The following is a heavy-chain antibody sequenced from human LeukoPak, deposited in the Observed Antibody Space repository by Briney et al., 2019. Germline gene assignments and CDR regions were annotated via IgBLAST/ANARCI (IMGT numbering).Heavy chain of an antibody. V-gene: IGHV5-51*01. CDR2: IYPGDSDT. D-gene: IGHD1-14*01. Sequence: GDSLKISCKVSGYSFTSYWIGWLRQMPGKGLDWMGIIYPGDSDTRYSPSFQGQVTISADKSISTAYLQWSRLKASDTAMYYCARGNQDPQMSDSWGQGKLVTVSS. J-gene: IGHJ4*02. CDR3: ARGNQDPQMSDS. CDR1: GYSFTSYW.